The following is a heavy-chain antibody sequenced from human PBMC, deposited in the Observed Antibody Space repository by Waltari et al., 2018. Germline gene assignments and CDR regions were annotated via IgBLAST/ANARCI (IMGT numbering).Heavy chain of an antibody. CDR3: ARGPMLDYGDNSGHYYYGLDV. CDR2: ISHSGST. V-gene: IGHV4-34*01. Sequence: QVQLQQWGAGLLKPPETLSRTCAVYGESFSGYFWSWIRQPPGKGLGGIGEISHSGSTNFHPSITNRVTISVDTSKKQFSLKLTSVTAADAAVYYCARGPMLDYGDNSGHYYYGLDVWGQGTTVIVSS. J-gene: IGHJ6*02. D-gene: IGHD4-17*01. CDR1: GESFSGYF.